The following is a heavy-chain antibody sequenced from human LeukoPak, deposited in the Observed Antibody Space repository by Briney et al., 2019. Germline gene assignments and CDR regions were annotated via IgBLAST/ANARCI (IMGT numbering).Heavy chain of an antibody. Sequence: ASVKVSCKASGYTFTSYGISWVRQAPGQGLEWMGWISAYNGNTNYAQKLQGRVTMTTDTSTSTAYMELSRLRSDDTAVYYCARWGDGYSSSWYPDYWGQGTLVTVSS. CDR2: ISAYNGNT. J-gene: IGHJ4*02. CDR1: GYTFTSYG. D-gene: IGHD6-13*01. CDR3: ARWGDGYSSSWYPDY. V-gene: IGHV1-18*01.